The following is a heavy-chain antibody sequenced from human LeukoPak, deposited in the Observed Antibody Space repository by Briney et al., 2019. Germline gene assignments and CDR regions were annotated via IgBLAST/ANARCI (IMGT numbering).Heavy chain of an antibody. J-gene: IGHJ4*02. CDR1: AFTFSTYE. Sequence: GGSLRLSCAASAFTFSTYEVNWVRQAPGKGLEWVSYISSSGSTIYYADSVKGRFTISRDNAKNSLYLQMNSLRAEDTAIYYCATSSVWYRFFDYWGQGTLVTVSS. D-gene: IGHD6-19*01. V-gene: IGHV3-48*03. CDR2: ISSSGSTI. CDR3: ATSSVWYRFFDY.